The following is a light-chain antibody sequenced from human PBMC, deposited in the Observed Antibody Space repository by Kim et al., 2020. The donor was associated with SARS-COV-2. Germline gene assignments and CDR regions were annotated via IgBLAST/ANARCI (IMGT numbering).Light chain of an antibody. CDR2: QDS. J-gene: IGLJ3*02. CDR1: KLGDKY. CDR3: QAWDSSTGV. Sequence: SYELTQPPSVSVSPGQTASITCSGDKLGDKYACWYQQKPGQSPVLVIYQDSKRSSGIPERFSGSNSGNTATLTISGTQAMDEADYYCQAWDSSTGVFGGGTQLTFL. V-gene: IGLV3-1*01.